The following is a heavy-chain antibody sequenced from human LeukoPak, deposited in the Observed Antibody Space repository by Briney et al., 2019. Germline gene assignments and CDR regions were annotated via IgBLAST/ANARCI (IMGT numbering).Heavy chain of an antibody. Sequence: QPGGSLRLSCAASGFTFSSFAMSWVRQGPARGLEWVSSIRGNGEKFYEDSVKGRFILSSDSSRNTVYFQLNNLRGEDTAIFYCAKASWVSSTDAVRWGQGTLVTVSS. J-gene: IGHJ1*01. CDR1: GFTFSSFA. CDR3: AKASWVSSTDAVR. V-gene: IGHV3-23*01. CDR2: IRGNGEK. D-gene: IGHD3-16*01.